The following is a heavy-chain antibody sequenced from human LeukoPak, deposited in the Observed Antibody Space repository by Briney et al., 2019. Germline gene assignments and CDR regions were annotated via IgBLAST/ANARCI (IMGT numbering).Heavy chain of an antibody. V-gene: IGHV4-34*01. CDR2: INHSGST. CDR1: GGSFSGYY. Sequence: SETLSLTCAAYGGSFSGYYWSWIRQPPGKGLERIGEINHSGSTNYNPSLKSRVTISVDTSKNQFSLKLSSVTAADTAVYYCARGRPFFDYWGQGTLVTVSS. CDR3: ARGRPFFDY. J-gene: IGHJ4*02.